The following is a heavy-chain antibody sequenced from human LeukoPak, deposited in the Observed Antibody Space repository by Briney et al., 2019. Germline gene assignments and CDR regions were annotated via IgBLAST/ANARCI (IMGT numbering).Heavy chain of an antibody. Sequence: ASVKVSCKASGYTFTSYGISWVRQAPGQGLEWMGWISAYNGNTNYAQKLQGRVTMTTDTSTSTAYMELRSLRSDDTAVYYCARDPYYDSSGFSAEYFQHWGQGTLVTVSS. J-gene: IGHJ1*01. D-gene: IGHD3-22*01. V-gene: IGHV1-18*01. CDR1: GYTFTSYG. CDR3: ARDPYYDSSGFSAEYFQH. CDR2: ISAYNGNT.